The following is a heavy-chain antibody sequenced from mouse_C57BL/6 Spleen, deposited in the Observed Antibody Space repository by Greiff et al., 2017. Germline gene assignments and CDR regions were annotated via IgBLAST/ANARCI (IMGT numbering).Heavy chain of an antibody. D-gene: IGHD4-1*01. J-gene: IGHJ1*03. CDR2: ISYDGSN. Sequence: DVKLQESGPGLVKPSQSLSLTCSVTGYSITSGYYWNWIRQFPGNKLEWMGYISYDGSNNYNPSLKNRISITRDTSKNQFFLKLNSVTTEDTATYYCAAGTGYFDVWGTGTTVTVSS. CDR1: GYSITSGYY. V-gene: IGHV3-6*01. CDR3: AAGTGYFDV.